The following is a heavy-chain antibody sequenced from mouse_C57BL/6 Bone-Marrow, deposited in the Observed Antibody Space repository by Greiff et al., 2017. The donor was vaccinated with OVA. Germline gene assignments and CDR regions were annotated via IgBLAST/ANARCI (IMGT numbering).Heavy chain of an antibody. Sequence: EVNLVESGGGLVQPGGSLSLSCAASGFTFTDYYMSWVRQPPGKALEWLGFIRNKANGYTTEYSASVKGRFTISRDNSQSILYLQMNALRAEDSATYYCARWGYYGSPYYFDYWGQGTTLTVSS. V-gene: IGHV7-3*01. J-gene: IGHJ2*01. CDR2: IRNKANGYTT. D-gene: IGHD1-1*01. CDR1: GFTFTDYY. CDR3: ARWGYYGSPYYFDY.